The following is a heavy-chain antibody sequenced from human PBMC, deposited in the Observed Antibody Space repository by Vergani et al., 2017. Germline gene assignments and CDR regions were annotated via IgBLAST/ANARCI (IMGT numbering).Heavy chain of an antibody. CDR2: ISSSSSYI. Sequence: VQLVESGGGLVQPGGSLRLSCAASGFTVSSNYMSWVRQAPGKGLEWVSSISSSSSYIYYADSVKGRFTISRDNAKNSLYLQMNSLRAEDTAVYYCAREDPTNMIVVVKSYGMDVWGQGTTVTVSS. J-gene: IGHJ6*02. D-gene: IGHD3-22*01. CDR1: GFTVSSNY. CDR3: AREDPTNMIVVVKSYGMDV. V-gene: IGHV3-21*01.